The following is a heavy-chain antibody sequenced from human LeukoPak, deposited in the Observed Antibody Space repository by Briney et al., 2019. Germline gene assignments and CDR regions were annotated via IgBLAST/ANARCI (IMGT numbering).Heavy chain of an antibody. Sequence: GGSLRLSCAASGFTFRDYTMAWVRQAPGKGLQWVASIVTSYVGTYYVDSVAGRFVVSRDNSKNILYLQMNRLRVEDTAMYFCAKGKAAGLLDWFDPWGPGTLVTVSS. CDR2: IVTSYVGT. V-gene: IGHV3-23*05. J-gene: IGHJ5*02. D-gene: IGHD6-19*01. CDR3: AKGKAAGLLDWFDP. CDR1: GFTFRDYT.